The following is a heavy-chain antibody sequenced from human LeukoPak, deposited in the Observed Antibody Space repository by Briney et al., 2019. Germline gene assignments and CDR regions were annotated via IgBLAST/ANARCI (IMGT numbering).Heavy chain of an antibody. V-gene: IGHV4-4*08. CDR1: GFTFSSYS. CDR3: AREVIAAHNWFDP. Sequence: GSLRLSCAASGFTFSSYSMNWVRQAPGKGLEWIGRFYTSGSTNYNPSLKSRVAISVDTSKNQFSLKLSSVTAADTAVYYCAREVIAAHNWFDPWGQGTLVTVSS. J-gene: IGHJ5*02. D-gene: IGHD6-6*01. CDR2: FYTSGST.